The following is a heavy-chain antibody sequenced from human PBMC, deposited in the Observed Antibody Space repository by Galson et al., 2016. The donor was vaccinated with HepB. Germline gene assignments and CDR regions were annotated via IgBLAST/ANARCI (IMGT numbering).Heavy chain of an antibody. J-gene: IGHJ4*02. CDR3: ARGHPSPLRPGY. CDR1: GGSISSGGYY. Sequence: TLSLTCTVSGGSISSGGYYWSWIRQHPGKGLEWIGYIYYSGSTYYNPSLKSRVTISVDTSKNQFSLKLSSVTAADTAVYYCARGHPSPLRPGYWGQGTLVTVSS. D-gene: IGHD3-3*01. V-gene: IGHV4-31*03. CDR2: IYYSGST.